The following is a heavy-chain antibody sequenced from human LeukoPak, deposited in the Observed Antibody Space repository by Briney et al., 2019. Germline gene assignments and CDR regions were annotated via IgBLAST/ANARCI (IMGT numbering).Heavy chain of an antibody. V-gene: IGHV4-39*01. J-gene: IGHJ4*02. D-gene: IGHD4-23*01. CDR3: ARHLSYGGNSAWGY. Sequence: PSETLSLTCTVSGDSISSSDYYWGWIRQPPGKGLEWMGSISYSGTAYYNPSLKSQVTMSVDTSKSQFALKLSSVTAADTAMYYCARHLSYGGNSAWGYWGQGTLVTASS. CDR1: GDSISSSDYY. CDR2: ISYSGTA.